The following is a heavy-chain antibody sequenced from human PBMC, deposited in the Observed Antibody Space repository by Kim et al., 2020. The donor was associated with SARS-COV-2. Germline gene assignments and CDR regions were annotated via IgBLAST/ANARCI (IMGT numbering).Heavy chain of an antibody. D-gene: IGHD3-10*01. CDR3: ARDSWVLPRAGGRQRFDY. CDR2: ISYDGSNK. Sequence: GGSLRLSCAASGFTFSSYAMHWVHQAPGKGLEWVAVISYDGSNKYYADSVKGRFTISRDNSKNTLYLQMNSLRAEDTAVYYCARDSWVLPRAGGRQRFDYWGQGTLVTVSS. CDR1: GFTFSSYA. V-gene: IGHV3-30*04. J-gene: IGHJ4*02.